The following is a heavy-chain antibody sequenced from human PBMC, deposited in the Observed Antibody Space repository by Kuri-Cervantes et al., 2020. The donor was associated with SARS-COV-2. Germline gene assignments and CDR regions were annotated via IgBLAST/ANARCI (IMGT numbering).Heavy chain of an antibody. CDR3: ASQGDYSPDVNPAHYAFDI. Sequence: SETLSLTCAVYGGSFNNYYWNWIRQPPGKGLEWIGEINHTGSTNYNPSLKSRVTISVDTSKNQFSLKLSSVTAADTAVYYCASQGDYSPDVNPAHYAFDIWGQGTMVTVSS. V-gene: IGHV4-34*01. J-gene: IGHJ3*02. CDR1: GGSFNNYY. D-gene: IGHD4-11*01. CDR2: INHTGST.